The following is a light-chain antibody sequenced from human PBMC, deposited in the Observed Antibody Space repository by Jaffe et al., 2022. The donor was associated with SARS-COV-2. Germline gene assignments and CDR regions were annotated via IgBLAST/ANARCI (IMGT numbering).Light chain of an antibody. CDR2: DVS. J-gene: IGLJ2*01. V-gene: IGLV2-11*01. Sequence: QSALTQPRSVSGSPGQSVTISCTGTSSDVGGYNYVSWYQQYPGKAPKLMISDVSKRPSGVPDRFSGSKSGNTASLTISGLQAEDEADYYCCSYAGSYTLVIFGGGTKLTVL. CDR3: CSYAGSYTLVI. CDR1: SSDVGGYNY.